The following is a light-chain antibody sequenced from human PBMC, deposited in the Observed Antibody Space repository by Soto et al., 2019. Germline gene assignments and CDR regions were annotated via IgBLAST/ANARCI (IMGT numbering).Light chain of an antibody. V-gene: IGKV3-11*01. CDR2: DAS. J-gene: IGKJ5*01. CDR3: QQRSNWPSP. Sequence: EIVLTQSPATLSLSPEERATLSCRASQSVSSYLAWYQQKPGQAPRLLIYDASNSATGIPARFSGSGSGTDFTLTISSLEPEDFAVYYCQQRSNWPSPFGQGTRLEIK. CDR1: QSVSSY.